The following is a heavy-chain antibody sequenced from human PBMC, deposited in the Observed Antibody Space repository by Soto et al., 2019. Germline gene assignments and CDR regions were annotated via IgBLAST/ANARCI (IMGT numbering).Heavy chain of an antibody. Sequence: AASVKVSCKASGYTFTGYYMHWVRQAPGQWLEWVGWINPNSGGTNYAQKFQGWVNRTRDPSISTAYMELSRLRSDDTAVYYCARPPLSSNGIAAVYGMDVWGQGPTITVCS. V-gene: IGHV1-2*04. CDR2: INPNSGGT. CDR1: GYTFTGYY. J-gene: IGHJ6*01. CDR3: ARPPLSSNGIAAVYGMDV. D-gene: IGHD6-13*01.